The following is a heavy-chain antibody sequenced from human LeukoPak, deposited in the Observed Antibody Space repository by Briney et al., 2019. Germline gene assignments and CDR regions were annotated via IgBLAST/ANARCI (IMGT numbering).Heavy chain of an antibody. J-gene: IGHJ4*02. Sequence: PGRSLRLSCAASGFTFDDYVMHWVRQAPGKGLEWVSGISWNSGSIGYADSVKGRFTISRDNAKNSLYLQMNSLRAEDTALYYCAKGSSGIAVATYYFDYWGQGTLVTVSS. V-gene: IGHV3-9*01. CDR1: GFTFDDYV. D-gene: IGHD6-19*01. CDR3: AKGSSGIAVATYYFDY. CDR2: ISWNSGSI.